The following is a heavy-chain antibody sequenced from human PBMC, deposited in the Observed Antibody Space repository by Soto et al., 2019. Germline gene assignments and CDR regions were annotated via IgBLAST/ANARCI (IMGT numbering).Heavy chain of an antibody. V-gene: IGHV1-69*02. CDR3: ARSHRDGYNRRGYYYYYGMDV. D-gene: IGHD5-12*01. CDR1: GGTFSSYT. CDR2: IIPILGIA. Sequence: QVQLVQSGAEVKKPGSSVKVSCKASGGTFSSYTISWVRQAPGQGLEWMGRIIPILGIANYAQKFQGRVTITADKSTSTAYMELSSLRSEDTAVYYCARSHRDGYNRRGYYYYYGMDVWGQGTTVTVSS. J-gene: IGHJ6*02.